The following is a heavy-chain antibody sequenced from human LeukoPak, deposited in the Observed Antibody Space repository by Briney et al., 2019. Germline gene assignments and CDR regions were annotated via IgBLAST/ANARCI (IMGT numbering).Heavy chain of an antibody. CDR3: ARSSGAYRSFDY. D-gene: IGHD1-26*01. J-gene: IGHJ4*02. CDR1: GRYIRSYY. CDR2: IYYSGNT. Sequence: PSDTLSLTYTVSGRYIRSYYRSWIRQPPAKGLDWIGYIYYSGNTDYTPSLKSRVTISVDTSNTQFSLKVSSVTAADTAVYYCARSSGAYRSFDYWGQGTLVTVSS. V-gene: IGHV4-59*07.